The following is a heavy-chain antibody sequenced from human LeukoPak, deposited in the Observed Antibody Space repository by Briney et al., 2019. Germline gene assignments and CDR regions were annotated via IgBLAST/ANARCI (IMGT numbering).Heavy chain of an antibody. D-gene: IGHD6-13*01. CDR1: GFTFSSYS. J-gene: IGHJ4*02. CDR3: AKAAAAFWVFDY. Sequence: KPGGSLRLSCAASGFTFSSYSMNWVRQAPGMGLEWVPSISSSSSYIYYADSVKGRFTISRDNARNSLYLQMNSLRAEDMAVYYCAKAAAAFWVFDYWGQGTLVTVSS. CDR2: ISSSSSYI. V-gene: IGHV3-21*01.